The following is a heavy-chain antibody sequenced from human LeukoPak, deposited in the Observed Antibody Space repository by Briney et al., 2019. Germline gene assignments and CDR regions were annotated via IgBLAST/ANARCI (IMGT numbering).Heavy chain of an antibody. CDR1: GGTFSSYA. CDR3: ASGEVGVVYRAGGRYYYYYHAMDV. Sequence: ASVTVSRKASGGTFSSYAISWVRQAPGQGLEWMGGIIPIFGTANYAQKFQGRVTITADESTSTAYMELSSLRSDDTAVYYCASGEVGVVYRAGGRYYYYYHAMDVWGQGTTVTVSS. V-gene: IGHV1-69*13. D-gene: IGHD2-15*01. CDR2: IIPIFGTA. J-gene: IGHJ6*02.